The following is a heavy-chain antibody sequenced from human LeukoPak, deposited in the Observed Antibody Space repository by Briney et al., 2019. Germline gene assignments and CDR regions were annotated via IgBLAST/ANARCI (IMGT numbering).Heavy chain of an antibody. Sequence: GGSLRLSCAASGFTFSDYYMSWIRQAPGKGLELGSYITSSGSTIYYAHTVKGRFTIYRDNAKKPLYLQMNSLRAEDTAVYYCARDGPRYYDSSGPTGFDPWGQGTLVTVSS. J-gene: IGHJ5*02. V-gene: IGHV3-11*01. CDR1: GFTFSDYY. D-gene: IGHD3-22*01. CDR2: ITSSGSTI. CDR3: ARDGPRYYDSSGPTGFDP.